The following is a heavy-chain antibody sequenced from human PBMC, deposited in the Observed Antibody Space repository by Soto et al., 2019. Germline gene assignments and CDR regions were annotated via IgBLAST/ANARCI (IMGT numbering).Heavy chain of an antibody. J-gene: IGHJ5*02. V-gene: IGHV2-5*01. D-gene: IGHD1-7*01. CDR3: AHRHSLELRFNWFDP. CDR2: IYWNDDK. Sequence: ESRPTLVNPTLTLTLTCPFSGFSLSTRGVGVGWIRQPPGKALEWLALIYWNDDKRYSPSLKSRLTITKDTSKNQVVLTMTNMDPVDTATYYCAHRHSLELRFNWFDPWGQGTLVTVSA. CDR1: GFSLSTRGVG.